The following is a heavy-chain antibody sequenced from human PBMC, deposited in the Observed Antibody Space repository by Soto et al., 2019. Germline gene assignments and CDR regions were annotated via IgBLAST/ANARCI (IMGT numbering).Heavy chain of an antibody. Sequence: QVQLQESGPGLVKPSQTLSLTCTVSGGSISIGDHYWSWIRHRPGKGLEWIGYIYYSGNTYYNPSLKSRIIMSVDTSKSQVSLRGSSVTAADTAIYYCAGFSSGEYGGNSGFVYWGQGTLVTVSS. CDR1: GGSISIGDHY. V-gene: IGHV4-31*03. J-gene: IGHJ4*02. CDR2: IYYSGNT. D-gene: IGHD2-21*02. CDR3: AGFSSGEYGGNSGFVY.